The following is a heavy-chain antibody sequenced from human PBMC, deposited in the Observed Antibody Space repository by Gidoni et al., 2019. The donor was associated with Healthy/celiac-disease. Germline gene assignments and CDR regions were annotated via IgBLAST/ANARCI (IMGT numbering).Heavy chain of an antibody. V-gene: IGHV3-73*01. Sequence: EVQLVEPGGGLVQPGGSLNLSCAASGFTFSGSAMHWVRQASGKGLEWVGRIRSKANSYATAYAASVKGRFTISRDDSKNTAYLQMNSLKTEDTAVYYCTRLSKLYGMDVWGQGTTVTVSS. CDR2: IRSKANSYAT. CDR1: GFTFSGSA. J-gene: IGHJ6*02. CDR3: TRLSKLYGMDV. D-gene: IGHD4-4*01.